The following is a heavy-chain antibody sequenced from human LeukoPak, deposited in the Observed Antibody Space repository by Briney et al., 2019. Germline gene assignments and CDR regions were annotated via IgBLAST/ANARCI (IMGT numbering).Heavy chain of an antibody. Sequence: GRSVRLSCAASGFTFSSYAMHWVRQAPGKGLEWVAVISYDGSNKYYADSVKGRFTISRDNSKNTLYLQMNSLRAEDTAVYYCASILGLQGTAAGTVSDYWGQGTLVTVSS. D-gene: IGHD6-13*01. CDR2: ISYDGSNK. CDR3: ASILGLQGTAAGTVSDY. V-gene: IGHV3-30*04. CDR1: GFTFSSYA. J-gene: IGHJ4*02.